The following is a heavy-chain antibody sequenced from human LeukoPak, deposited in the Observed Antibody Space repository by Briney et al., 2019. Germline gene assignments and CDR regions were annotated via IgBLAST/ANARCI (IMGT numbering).Heavy chain of an antibody. CDR1: GFTFSDYY. J-gene: IGHJ4*02. D-gene: IGHD3-22*01. CDR3: ARAHYYHSPFDY. CDR2: ISSSGSTI. Sequence: GGSLRLSCAASGFTFSDYYMSWIRQAPGKGLEWVSYISSSGSTIYYADSVKGRFTTSRDNAKNSLYLQMNSLRAEDTAVYYFARAHYYHSPFDYWGQGTLVTVSS. V-gene: IGHV3-11*01.